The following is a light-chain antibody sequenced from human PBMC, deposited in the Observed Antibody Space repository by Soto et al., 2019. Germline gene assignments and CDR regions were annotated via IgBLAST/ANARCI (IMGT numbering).Light chain of an antibody. J-gene: IGKJ4*01. Sequence: EIVLTQSPGTLSLSPGERATLSCRASQSVSSNYLAWYQHRPGQAPRPLTYGASSRATGIPDRFSGSGSGTDFTLTISRLEPEDFAVYYCQQYGTSPALTFGGGTKVDIK. CDR1: QSVSSNY. CDR3: QQYGTSPALT. V-gene: IGKV3-20*01. CDR2: GAS.